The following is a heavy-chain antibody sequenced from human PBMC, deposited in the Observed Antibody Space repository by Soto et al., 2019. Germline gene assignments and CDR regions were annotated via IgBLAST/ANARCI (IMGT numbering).Heavy chain of an antibody. CDR3: ARDLNHDYGDYVDAFDI. J-gene: IGHJ3*02. CDR1: GFTFSDHY. Sequence: EVQLVESGGGLVQPGGFLRLSCAASGFTFSDHYMDWVRQAPGKGLEWVGRTRNKANSYTTEYAASVKGRFTISRDDSKNSLYLQMNSLKTEDTAVYYCARDLNHDYGDYVDAFDIWGQGTMVTVSS. V-gene: IGHV3-72*01. CDR2: TRNKANSYTT. D-gene: IGHD4-17*01.